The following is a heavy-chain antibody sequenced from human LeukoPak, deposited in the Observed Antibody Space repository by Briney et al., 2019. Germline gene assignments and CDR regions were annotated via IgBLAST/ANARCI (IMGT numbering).Heavy chain of an antibody. D-gene: IGHD3-3*01. Sequence: SQTLSLTCTVSGGSISSGGYYWSWIRQPPGKGLEWIGYIYHSGSTYYNPSLKSRVTISVDRSKNQFSLKLSPVTAADTAVYYCARPITIFGVVDVWGKGTTVTVSS. CDR2: IYHSGST. CDR1: GGSISSGGYY. CDR3: ARPITIFGVVDV. J-gene: IGHJ6*04. V-gene: IGHV4-30-2*01.